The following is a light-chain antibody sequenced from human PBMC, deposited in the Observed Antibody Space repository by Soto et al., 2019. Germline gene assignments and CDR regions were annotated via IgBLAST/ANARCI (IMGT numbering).Light chain of an antibody. V-gene: IGKV4-1*01. CDR2: WAS. J-gene: IGKJ3*01. CDR1: QSLLFSSNNKNY. CDR3: QQYLGAPGA. Sequence: SCKSSQSLLFSSNNKNYLAWYQQKPGQPPKLLIYWASTRESGVPARFSGSGSGTDFTLTISSLQAEDVAVYYCQQYLGAPGAFGPGTKVHIK.